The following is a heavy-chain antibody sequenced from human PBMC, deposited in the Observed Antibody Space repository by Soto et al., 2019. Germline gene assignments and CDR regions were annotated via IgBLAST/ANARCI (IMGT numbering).Heavy chain of an antibody. V-gene: IGHV3-23*01. CDR2: ISGSGGST. Sequence: EVQLLESGGGLVQPGGSLRLSCAASGFTFSSYAMSWVRQAPGKGLEWVSAISGSGGSTYYADSVKGRFTISRDNSKYKLYLQMNCLRDEDTAVYYCAKDRRGIQLLLNVGGSYYFYGMAVWGQGTTVTVSS. CDR3: AKDRRGIQLLLNVGGSYYFYGMAV. D-gene: IGHD5-18*01. J-gene: IGHJ6*02. CDR1: GFTFSSYA.